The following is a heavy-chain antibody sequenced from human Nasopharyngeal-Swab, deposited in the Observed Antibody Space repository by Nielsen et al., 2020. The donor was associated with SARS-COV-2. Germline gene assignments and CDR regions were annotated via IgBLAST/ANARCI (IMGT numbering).Heavy chain of an antibody. V-gene: IGHV3-53*01. CDR1: GFTVSGNF. CDR2: IYSAGQT. J-gene: IGHJ4*02. D-gene: IGHD3-3*01. Sequence: GSLRLSCAASGFTVSGNFMTWVRQAPGKELEWVSVIYSAGQTNYADSVKGRFTISRDNSKNTLYLQMNSLRAEDTAVYYCARGAGVDDFWSGRFDYWGQGTLVTVSS. CDR3: ARGAGVDDFWSGRFDY.